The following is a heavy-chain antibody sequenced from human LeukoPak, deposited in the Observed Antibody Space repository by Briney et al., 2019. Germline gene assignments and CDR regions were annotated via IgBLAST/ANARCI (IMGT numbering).Heavy chain of an antibody. J-gene: IGHJ5*02. V-gene: IGHV3-23*01. CDR1: GFTFSSYA. Sequence: PGASLRLSCAASGFTFSSYAMSWVRQAPGKGLEWVSAISGSGGSTYYADSVKGRFTISRDNSKNTMYLQMNSLRAEDTAVYYCAKDKPPPWFGECPVQSGFDPWGQGTLVTVSS. CDR2: ISGSGGST. D-gene: IGHD3-10*01. CDR3: AKDKPPPWFGECPVQSGFDP.